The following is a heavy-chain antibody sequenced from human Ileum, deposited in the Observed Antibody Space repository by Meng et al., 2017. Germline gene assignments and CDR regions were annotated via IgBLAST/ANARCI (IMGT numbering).Heavy chain of an antibody. V-gene: IGHV3-23*01. D-gene: IGHD6-13*01. Sequence: EEQWLESGGGLVQSGGSRRLSCAASGFTFSSYIMGWVSQAPGKGLQWVSVISGSGALTFYADSVKGRFTISRDNSKNTLYLQMNTLRGEDTAVYYCVSEVPLKGIRDWGQGALVTVSS. J-gene: IGHJ4*02. CDR2: ISGSGALT. CDR3: VSEVPLKGIRD. CDR1: GFTFSSYI.